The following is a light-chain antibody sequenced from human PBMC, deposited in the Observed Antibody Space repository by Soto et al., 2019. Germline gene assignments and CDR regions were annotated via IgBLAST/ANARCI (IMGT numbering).Light chain of an antibody. CDR1: SSNIGNNY. CDR2: DNN. CDR3: GTWDNSLSAVV. V-gene: IGLV1-51*01. J-gene: IGLJ2*01. Sequence: QSVLTQPPSVSAAPGQKVTISCSGSSSNIGNNYVFWYQQLPGTAPKLLIYDNNKRPSGIPDRFSDSKSGTSATLGITGLQTGDEADYYCGTWDNSLSAVVFGGGTQLTVL.